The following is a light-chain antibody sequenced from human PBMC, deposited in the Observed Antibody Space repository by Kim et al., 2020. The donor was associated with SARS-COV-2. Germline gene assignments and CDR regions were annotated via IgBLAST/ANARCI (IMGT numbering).Light chain of an antibody. CDR1: QSVSSN. CDR2: GAF. Sequence: EIVMTQSPATLSVSPGERATLSCRASQSVSSNLAWYQQKPGQAPRLLIYGAFTRATGIPARFSGSGSATEFTLTITSLQSEDFAVYYCQQYNKWPLTFGGGTKLEI. CDR3: QQYNKWPLT. V-gene: IGKV3-15*01. J-gene: IGKJ4*01.